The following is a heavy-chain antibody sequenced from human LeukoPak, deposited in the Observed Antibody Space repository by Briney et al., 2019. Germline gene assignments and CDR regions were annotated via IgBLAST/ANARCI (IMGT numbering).Heavy chain of an antibody. CDR2: IYYSGST. Sequence: PSETLSLTCTVSGGSISSYYWSWLRQPPGKGLEWIGYIYYSGSTNYNPSLKSRVTISVDTSKNQFSLKLSSVTAADTAVYYCARVPYCSSTSCYILDYWGQGTLVTVSS. J-gene: IGHJ4*02. CDR3: ARVPYCSSTSCYILDY. CDR1: GGSISSYY. V-gene: IGHV4-59*01. D-gene: IGHD2-2*02.